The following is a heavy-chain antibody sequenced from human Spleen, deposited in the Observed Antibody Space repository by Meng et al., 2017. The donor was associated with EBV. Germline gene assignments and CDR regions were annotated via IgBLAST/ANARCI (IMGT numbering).Heavy chain of an antibody. CDR3: ARGANPFGGVSVPLDP. D-gene: IGHD3-16*01. J-gene: IGHJ5*02. CDR2: IIPIYGT. Sequence: VHVVVSGVEVNKLGASVQVTCKASGYTCTSYDINRVRQAPRQGLGWMGGIIPIYGTKYADKFQGRLSITADESTSTAHMELTSLRSEDTAVYYCARGANPFGGVSVPLDPWGQGTLVTVSS. V-gene: IGHV1-69*01. CDR1: GYTCTSYD.